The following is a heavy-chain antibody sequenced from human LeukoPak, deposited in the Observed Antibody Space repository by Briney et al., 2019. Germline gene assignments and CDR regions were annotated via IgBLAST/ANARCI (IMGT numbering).Heavy chain of an antibody. V-gene: IGHV4-39*01. J-gene: IGHJ4*02. D-gene: IGHD4-17*01. CDR3: ARPAGDSSYYFDY. Sequence: SETLSLTCTVSGGSTSSSSYYWGWIRQPPGKGLEWIGSIYYSGSTYYNPSLKSRVTISVDTSKNQFSLKLSSVTAADTAVYYCARPAGDSSYYFDYWGQGTLVTVSS. CDR1: GGSTSSSSYY. CDR2: IYYSGST.